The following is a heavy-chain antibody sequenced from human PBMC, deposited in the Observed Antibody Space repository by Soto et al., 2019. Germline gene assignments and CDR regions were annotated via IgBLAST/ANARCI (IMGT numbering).Heavy chain of an antibody. V-gene: IGHV3-23*04. D-gene: IGHD7-27*01. CDR1: GFTFSVFA. CDR2: ISGRGENT. J-gene: IGHJ3*02. Sequence: VQLVESGGGLVQPGGSLRLSCAASGFTFSVFAMSWVRQAPGKGLELVSTISGRGENTYYADSVKGRFTISRDNSKNTLNLQMNSLRGEDTAVYYCAKDRGTGDYGVNAVDIWGQGTMVTVAS. CDR3: AKDRGTGDYGVNAVDI.